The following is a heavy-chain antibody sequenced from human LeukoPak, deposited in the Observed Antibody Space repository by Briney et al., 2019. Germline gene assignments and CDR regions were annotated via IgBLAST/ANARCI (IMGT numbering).Heavy chain of an antibody. J-gene: IGHJ4*02. CDR1: GGSFRCYY. CDR2: INHSGST. CDR3: ARAPAARSLKSLLDY. V-gene: IGHV4-34*01. Sequence: SETLALPFAVYGGSFRCYYWSWSRPPPGKGGEWSGEINHSGSTNSNPSLKSRVTISVDTSKNQFSLKLSSVTAADTAVYYCARAPAARSLKSLLDYWGQGTLVTVSS. D-gene: IGHD6-25*01.